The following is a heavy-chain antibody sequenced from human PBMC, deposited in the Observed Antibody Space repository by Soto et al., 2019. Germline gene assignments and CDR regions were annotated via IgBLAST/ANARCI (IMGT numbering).Heavy chain of an antibody. D-gene: IGHD6-19*01. V-gene: IGHV3-9*01. CDR3: VKDEAGYMDV. J-gene: IGHJ6*03. Sequence: EVQLVESGGGLVQPGSYLRLSCAASGFTFDDYSMHWVRQAPGQGLEWGSGIYWNSGIVGYADSVKGRFTISRDNAKNSLFLQMNSLRDEDTALYYCVKDEAGYMDVWGKGTTVAVSS. CDR1: GFTFDDYS. CDR2: IYWNSGIV.